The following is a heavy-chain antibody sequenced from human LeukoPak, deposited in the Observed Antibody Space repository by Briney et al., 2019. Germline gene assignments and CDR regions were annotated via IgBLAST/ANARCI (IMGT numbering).Heavy chain of an antibody. CDR1: GFTFNSHY. CDR2: IKKDGSEK. V-gene: IGHV3-7*03. Sequence: GGSLRLSCAASGFTFNSHYMSWVRQAPGKGLEWVANIKKDGSEKNYVDSVKGRFTISRDNAKNSLYLQMNSLRAEDTALYYCAKGYGSGSYTTNYGMDVWGQGTTVTVSS. D-gene: IGHD3-10*01. J-gene: IGHJ6*02. CDR3: AKGYGSGSYTTNYGMDV.